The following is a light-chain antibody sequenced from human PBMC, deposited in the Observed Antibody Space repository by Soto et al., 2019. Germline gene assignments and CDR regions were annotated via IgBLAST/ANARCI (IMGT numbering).Light chain of an antibody. CDR3: QRYNNWPLT. V-gene: IGKV3-11*01. J-gene: IGKJ4*01. CDR2: DAS. Sequence: EIFLTQSPDTLSLSPGERATLTCRASQSVTNYIAWYQQRPGQAPRLLIYDASNRATGVPARFSGSRSGPEFTLTINSLQSEDFAIYYCQRYNNWPLTFGGGTKVDIK. CDR1: QSVTNY.